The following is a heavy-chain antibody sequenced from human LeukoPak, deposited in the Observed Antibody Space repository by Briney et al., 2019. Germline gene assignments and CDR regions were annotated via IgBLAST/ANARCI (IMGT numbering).Heavy chain of an antibody. V-gene: IGHV1-69*05. CDR2: IIPICGTA. D-gene: IGHD2/OR15-2a*01. CDR3: AVLWTQNGVVDY. Sequence: ASVKVSCKASGGTFSSYAISWVRQAPGQGLEWMGRIIPICGTANYAQKFQGRVTITTDESTSTAYMELSSLRSEDTAVYYCAVLWTQNGVVDYWGQGTLVTVSS. CDR1: GGTFSSYA. J-gene: IGHJ4*02.